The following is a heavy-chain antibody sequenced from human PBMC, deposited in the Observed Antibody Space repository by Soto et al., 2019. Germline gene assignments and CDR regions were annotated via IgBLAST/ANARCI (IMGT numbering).Heavy chain of an antibody. Sequence: EVQLVESGGVVVQPGGSLRHSCAASGFTFDDYTMHWVRQAPGKGLEWVSLISWDGGSTYYADSVKGRFTISRDNSKNSLYLQMNSLRTEDTALYYCAKSRKLRFLEWLAFDYWGQGTLVTVSS. V-gene: IGHV3-43*01. J-gene: IGHJ4*02. CDR3: AKSRKLRFLEWLAFDY. D-gene: IGHD3-3*01. CDR1: GFTFDDYT. CDR2: ISWDGGST.